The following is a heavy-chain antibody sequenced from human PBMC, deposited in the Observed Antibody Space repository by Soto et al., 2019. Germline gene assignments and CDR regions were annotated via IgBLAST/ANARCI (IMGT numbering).Heavy chain of an antibody. D-gene: IGHD2-2*01. J-gene: IGHJ6*02. CDR3: AREIFQVVPAAMGVGPYYYYYGMDV. CDR2: IIYSGNT. CDR1: GASISSYNY. Sequence: SETLSLTCNVSGASISSYNYWGWFRQPPGKGLEWIGSIIYSGNTNYNPSLQSRLTISVDTSKNQFSLMLSSVTAADTAVYYCAREIFQVVPAAMGVGPYYYYYGMDVWGQGTTVTVS. V-gene: IGHV4-39*07.